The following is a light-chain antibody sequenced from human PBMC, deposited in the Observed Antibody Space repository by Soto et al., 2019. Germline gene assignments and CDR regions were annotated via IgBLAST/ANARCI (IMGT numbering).Light chain of an antibody. J-gene: IGKJ1*01. Sequence: DIVMTQSPDSLGVSLGERATINCKSSQSVLYSSNNKNYLAWYQQKLGQPPKLLIYWASTRESGVPDRFSGSGSGTDFTLTISSLQAEDVAVYYCQQYYSTPPTFGQGTKVEIK. V-gene: IGKV4-1*01. CDR2: WAS. CDR1: QSVLYSSNNKNY. CDR3: QQYYSTPPT.